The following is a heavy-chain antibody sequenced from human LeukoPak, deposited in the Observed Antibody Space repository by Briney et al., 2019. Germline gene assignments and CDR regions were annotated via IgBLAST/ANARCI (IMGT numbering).Heavy chain of an antibody. Sequence: GGSLRLSCAASGFTFSSYSMNWVRQAPGKGLEWVSSISSSSSYIYYADSVKGRFTISRDNAKNSLYLQMNSLRAEDTAVYYCARDMTPGIAAAPIFDYRGQGTLVTVSS. CDR2: ISSSSSYI. D-gene: IGHD6-13*01. V-gene: IGHV3-21*01. CDR3: ARDMTPGIAAAPIFDY. CDR1: GFTFSSYS. J-gene: IGHJ4*02.